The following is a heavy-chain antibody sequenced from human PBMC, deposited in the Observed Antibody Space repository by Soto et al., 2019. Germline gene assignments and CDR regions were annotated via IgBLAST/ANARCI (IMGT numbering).Heavy chain of an antibody. CDR2: ISYDGSNK. J-gene: IGHJ6*02. CDR3: ARDETIFGVVIPPYYYGMDV. D-gene: IGHD3-3*01. CDR1: GFTFSSYA. V-gene: IGHV3-30-3*01. Sequence: EGSLRLSCAASGFTFSSYAMHWVRQAPGKGLEWVAVISYDGSNKYYADSVKGRFTISRDNSKNTLYLQMNSLRAEDTAVYYCARDETIFGVVIPPYYYGMDVWGQGTTVTVSS.